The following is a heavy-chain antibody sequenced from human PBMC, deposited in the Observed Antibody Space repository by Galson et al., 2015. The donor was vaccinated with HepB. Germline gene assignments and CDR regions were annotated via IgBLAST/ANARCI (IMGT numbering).Heavy chain of an antibody. J-gene: IGHJ4*02. CDR1: GYTFATSF. CDR3: SSQSSLESIEY. V-gene: IGHV1-46*01. Sequence: SVKVSCKASGYTFATSFMHWVRQAPGQGLEWMGTINPSGAGTSYAQKFQGRVTMTRDTSTVYMELSSLTSEDTAVFYCSSQSSLESIEYWGQVTLVIVSS. D-gene: IGHD3-3*01. CDR2: INPSGAGT.